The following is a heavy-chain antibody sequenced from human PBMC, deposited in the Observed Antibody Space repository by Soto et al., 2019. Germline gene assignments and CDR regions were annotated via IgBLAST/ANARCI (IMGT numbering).Heavy chain of an antibody. Sequence: ASETLSLTCTVSGGSISSGGYYWSWIRQHPGKGLEWIGYIYYSGSTYYNPSLKSRVTISVDTSKNQFSLKLSSVTAADTAVYYCARSRVALVYYYYYYGMDVWGQGTTVTVSS. CDR3: ARSRVALVYYYYYYGMDV. J-gene: IGHJ6*02. V-gene: IGHV4-31*03. CDR2: IYYSGST. CDR1: GGSISSGGYY. D-gene: IGHD5-12*01.